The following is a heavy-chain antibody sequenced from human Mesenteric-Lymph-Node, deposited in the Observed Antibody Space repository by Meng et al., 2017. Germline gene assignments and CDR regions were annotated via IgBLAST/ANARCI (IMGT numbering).Heavy chain of an antibody. J-gene: IGHJ4*02. D-gene: IGHD1-26*01. CDR2: ISYDGSNK. CDR1: GFTFSSYA. CDR3: ARAYSGSYYPRFDY. Sequence: GGSLRLSCAASGFTFSSYAMHWVRQAPGKGLEWVAVISYDGSNKYYADSVKGRFTISRDNSKNTLYLQMNSLRAEDTAVYHCARAYSGSYYPRFDYWGQGTLVTVSS. V-gene: IGHV3-30*01.